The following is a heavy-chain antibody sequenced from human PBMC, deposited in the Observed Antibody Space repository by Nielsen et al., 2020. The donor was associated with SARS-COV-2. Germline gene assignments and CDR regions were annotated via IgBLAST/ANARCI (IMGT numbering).Heavy chain of an antibody. CDR1: GFTFSSYA. D-gene: IGHD2-8*01. J-gene: IGHJ4*02. V-gene: IGHV3-23*01. CDR3: AKVPVGVYFDY. Sequence: GESLKISCAASGFTFSSYAMNWVRQAPGKGLEWVSAISGSGGSTYYADSVKGRFTISRDNSKNTLYLQMNSLRAEDTAVYYCAKVPVGVYFDYWGQGTLVTVSS. CDR2: ISGSGGST.